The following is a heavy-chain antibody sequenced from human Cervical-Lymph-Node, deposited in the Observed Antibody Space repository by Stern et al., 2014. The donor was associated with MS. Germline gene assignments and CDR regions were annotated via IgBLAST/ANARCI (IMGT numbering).Heavy chain of an antibody. CDR2: ISGSGGST. Sequence: EVQLVESGGGLVQPGGSLRLSCAASGFTFSSYAMSWVRQAPGKGLEWVSAISGSGGSTYYADSVKGRFTISRDNSKNTLYLQMNSLRAEDTAVYYCAKDKWQQLVRTLSGMDVWGQGTTVTVSS. D-gene: IGHD6-13*01. J-gene: IGHJ6*02. CDR3: AKDKWQQLVRTLSGMDV. CDR1: GFTFSSYA. V-gene: IGHV3-23*04.